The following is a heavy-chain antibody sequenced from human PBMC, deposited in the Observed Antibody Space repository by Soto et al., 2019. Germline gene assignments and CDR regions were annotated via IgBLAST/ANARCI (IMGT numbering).Heavy chain of an antibody. CDR2: INPNSGGT. V-gene: IGHV1-2*04. CDR3: AREIVATDSHYYYYGMDV. D-gene: IGHD5-12*01. J-gene: IGHJ6*02. Sequence: GASVKVSCKASGYTFTGYYMHWVRQAPGQGLEWMGWINPNSGGTNYAQKFQGWVTMTRDTSISTAYMELSRLRSDDTAVYYCAREIVATDSHYYYYGMDVWGQGTTVTVSS. CDR1: GYTFTGYY.